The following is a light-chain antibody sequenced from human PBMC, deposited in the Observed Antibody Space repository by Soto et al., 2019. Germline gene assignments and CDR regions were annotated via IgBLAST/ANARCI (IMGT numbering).Light chain of an antibody. J-gene: IGLJ3*02. CDR1: SGHSNYA. CDR2: LNSDGSH. Sequence: QAVLTQSSSASASLGASVKLTCTLSSGHSNYAIAWHQQQPEKGPRYLMKLNSDGSHSKGDGIPDRFSGSSSGAERYLTISSLQSEDEADYYCQTWGTGTPWVFGGGTKVTVL. V-gene: IGLV4-69*01. CDR3: QTWGTGTPWV.